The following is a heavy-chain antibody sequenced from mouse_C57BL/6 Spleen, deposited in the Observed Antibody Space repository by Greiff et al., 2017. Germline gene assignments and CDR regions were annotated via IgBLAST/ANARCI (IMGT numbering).Heavy chain of an antibody. CDR2: ISSGGDYI. V-gene: IGHV5-9-1*02. J-gene: IGHJ4*01. CDR3: TRAGDGSLYYYAMDY. Sequence: EVMLVESGEGLVKPGGSLKLSCAASGFTFSSYAMSWVRQTPERRLEWVAYISSGGDYIYYADTVKGRFTISRDNARNTLYLQMSRLKSEDTAMYYCTRAGDGSLYYYAMDYWGQGTSVTVSS. D-gene: IGHD2-3*01. CDR1: GFTFSSYA.